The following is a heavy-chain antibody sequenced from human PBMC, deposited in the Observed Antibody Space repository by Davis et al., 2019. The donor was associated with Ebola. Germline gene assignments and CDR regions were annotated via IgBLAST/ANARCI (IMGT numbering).Heavy chain of an antibody. CDR1: GFTFNKAW. D-gene: IGHD4-17*01. Sequence: GESLKISCAASGFTFNKAWMNWVRQAPGKGLEWVAVISYDGSNKYYADSVKGRFTISRDNSKNTLYLQMNSLRAEDTAVYYCAKGGYGDLDDAFDIWGQGTMVTVSS. CDR3: AKGGYGDLDDAFDI. J-gene: IGHJ3*02. CDR2: ISYDGSNK. V-gene: IGHV3-30*18.